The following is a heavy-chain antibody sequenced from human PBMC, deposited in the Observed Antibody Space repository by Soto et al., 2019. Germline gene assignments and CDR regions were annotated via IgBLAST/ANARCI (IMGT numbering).Heavy chain of an antibody. D-gene: IGHD2-2*01. J-gene: IGHJ4*02. CDR1: CGSFSGYY. CDR3: ARGRDTGYCSSTSCPPIAAADNDY. CDR2: INHSGST. V-gene: IGHV4-34*01. Sequence: SETLSLTCAVYCGSFSGYYWSWIRQPPGKGLEWIGEINHSGSTNYNPSLKSRVTISVDTSKNQFSLKLSSVTAADTAVYYCARGRDTGYCSSTSCPPIAAADNDYWGQGTLVTVSS.